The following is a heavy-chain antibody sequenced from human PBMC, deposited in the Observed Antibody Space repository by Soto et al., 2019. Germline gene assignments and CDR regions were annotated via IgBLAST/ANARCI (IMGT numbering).Heavy chain of an antibody. J-gene: IGHJ4*02. CDR2: ISGSGGST. D-gene: IGHD1-20*01. V-gene: IGHV3-23*01. CDR3: AKDVCKAANWNHCYYFDY. Sequence: EVQLLESGGGLVQPGGSLRLSCAASGFTFSSYAMSWVRQAPGKGLEWVSAISGSGGSTYYADSVKGRFTISRDNSKNTLYLQMNSLRAEDTAVYYCAKDVCKAANWNHCYYFDYWGQGTLVTVSS. CDR1: GFTFSSYA.